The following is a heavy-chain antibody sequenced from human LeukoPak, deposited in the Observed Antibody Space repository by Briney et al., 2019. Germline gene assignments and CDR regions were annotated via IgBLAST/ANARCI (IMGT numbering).Heavy chain of an antibody. CDR1: GYTFTGYY. CDR2: INPNSGGT. Sequence: HGASVKVSCKASGYTFTGYYMHRVRQAPGQGLEWMGWINPNSGGTNYAQKFQGRVTMTRDTSISTAYMELSRLRSDDTAVYYCARDLQSSSGYYYVVGYWGQGTLVTVSS. CDR3: ARDLQSSSGYYYVVGY. D-gene: IGHD3-22*01. V-gene: IGHV1-2*02. J-gene: IGHJ4*02.